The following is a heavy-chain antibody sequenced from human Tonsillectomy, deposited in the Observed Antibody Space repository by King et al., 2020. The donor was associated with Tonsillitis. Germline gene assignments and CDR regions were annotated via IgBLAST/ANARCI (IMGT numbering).Heavy chain of an antibody. CDR1: GGSFSGYY. CDR2: INHSGST. D-gene: IGHD1-26*01. V-gene: IGHV4-34*01. CDR3: ASGKWERLPDY. Sequence: VQLQQWGAGLLKASETLSLTCAVYGGSFSGYYWSWIRQPPGKGLEWIGEINHSGSTNYNPSLKSRVTISVDTSKNQFSLKVTSVTAADTAVYYCASGKWERLPDYWGQGTLVTVSS. J-gene: IGHJ4*02.